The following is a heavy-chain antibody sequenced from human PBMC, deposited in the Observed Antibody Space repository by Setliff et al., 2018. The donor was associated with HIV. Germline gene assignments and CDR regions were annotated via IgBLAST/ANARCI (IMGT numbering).Heavy chain of an antibody. J-gene: IGHJ4*02. D-gene: IGHD3-22*01. CDR3: ARAPYYDYRGLAVYYFDY. CDR1: GGSLNSHY. V-gene: IGHV4-34*12. Sequence: SETLSLTCAVYGGSLNSHYWSWIRQSPGKGLEWIGEVMYRGTTENNPSLKSRVTTSVDTSKNQFSLTLTSLTAADTAVYYCARAPYYDYRGLAVYYFDYWGQGILVTVSS. CDR2: VMYRGTT.